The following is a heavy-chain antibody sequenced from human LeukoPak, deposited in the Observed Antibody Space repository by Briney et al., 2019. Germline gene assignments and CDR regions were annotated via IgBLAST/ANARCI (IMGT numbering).Heavy chain of an antibody. CDR3: ARASHGWYFDL. CDR1: GGSFSGYY. V-gene: IGHV4-34*01. J-gene: IGHJ2*01. CDR2: INHSGST. Sequence: KPSETLSLTCAVYGGSFSGYYWSWIRQPPGKGLEWIGEINHSGSTYYNPSLKSRVTISADTSKNQFSLKLSSVTAADTAVYYCARASHGWYFDLWGRGTLVTVSS. D-gene: IGHD6-6*01.